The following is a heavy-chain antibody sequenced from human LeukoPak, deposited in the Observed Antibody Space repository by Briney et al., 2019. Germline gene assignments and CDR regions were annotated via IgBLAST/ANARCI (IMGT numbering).Heavy chain of an antibody. Sequence: ASVKVSCKASGYTFTGYYMHWVRQAPGQGLEWMGWINPHSGDTNYAQKFQGRVTLTRDTSIGTAYMELSRLRSDDTAVYYCARDRRLDIVTPWGQGTLVIVSS. CDR2: INPHSGDT. CDR1: GYTFTGYY. D-gene: IGHD5-12*01. CDR3: ARDRRLDIVTP. V-gene: IGHV1-2*02. J-gene: IGHJ4*02.